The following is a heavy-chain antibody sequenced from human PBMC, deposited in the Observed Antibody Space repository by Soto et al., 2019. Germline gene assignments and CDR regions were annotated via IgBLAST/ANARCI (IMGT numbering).Heavy chain of an antibody. CDR2: IIPILGIA. Sequence: ASVKVSCKASGGTFSSYTISWVRQAPGQGLEWMGRIIPILGIANYAQKFQGRVTITADKSTSTAYMELSSLRSEDTAVYYCARGEGYDFWSGYPSDYYYCMDVWGKGTTVTVSS. V-gene: IGHV1-69*02. J-gene: IGHJ6*03. CDR3: ARGEGYDFWSGYPSDYYYCMDV. D-gene: IGHD3-3*01. CDR1: GGTFSSYT.